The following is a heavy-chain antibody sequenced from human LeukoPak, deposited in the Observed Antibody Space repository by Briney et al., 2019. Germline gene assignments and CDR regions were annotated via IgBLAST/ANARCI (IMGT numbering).Heavy chain of an antibody. CDR2: ILPGDSDT. CDR3: ATTVIYAGGFDY. V-gene: IGHV5-51*01. Sequence: GASLQISCKGSGYSFTSYWIGWVRQVPGKGLEWMGIILPGDSDTRYSPSFQGQVTISAGKSISTAYLQWSSLKASDTAMYYCATTVIYAGGFDYWGQGTLVTVSS. CDR1: GYSFTSYW. J-gene: IGHJ4*02. D-gene: IGHD4-17*01.